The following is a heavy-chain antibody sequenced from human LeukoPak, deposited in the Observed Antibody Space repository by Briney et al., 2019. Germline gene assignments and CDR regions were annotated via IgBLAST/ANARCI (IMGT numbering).Heavy chain of an antibody. CDR3: ARERAFARGWYRKSHFDY. Sequence: GASVKVSCKASGYTFTSYYMHWVRQAPGQGLEWMGIINPSGGSTSYAQKFQGRVTMTRDMSTSTVYMELSSLRSEDTAVYYCARERAFARGWYRKSHFDYWGQGTLVTVSS. CDR2: INPSGGST. CDR1: GYTFTSYY. V-gene: IGHV1-46*01. J-gene: IGHJ4*02. D-gene: IGHD6-19*01.